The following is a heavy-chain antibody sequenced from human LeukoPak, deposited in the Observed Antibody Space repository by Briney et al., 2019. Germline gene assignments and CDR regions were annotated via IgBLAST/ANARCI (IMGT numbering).Heavy chain of an antibody. D-gene: IGHD3-10*01. CDR3: ARLGGIYGSGSYRY. V-gene: IGHV3-74*01. J-gene: IGHJ4*02. CDR2: INSDGSST. CDR1: GFTFSSYW. Sequence: GGSLRLSCAASGFTFSSYWMHWVRQAPGKGLVWVSRINSDGSSTSYADSVKGRFTISRDNAKNTLYPQMNSLRAEDTAVYYCARLGGIYGSGSYRYWGQGTLVTVSS.